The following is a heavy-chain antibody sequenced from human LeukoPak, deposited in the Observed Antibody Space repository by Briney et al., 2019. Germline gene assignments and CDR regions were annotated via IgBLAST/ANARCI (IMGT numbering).Heavy chain of an antibody. V-gene: IGHV3-30*18. Sequence: PGRSLRLSCAASGFTFSSYGIHWVRQAPGKGLEWVALTSYDGTDTYYADSVKGRFTISRDNSKNTLYLQMNSLRAEDTAVYYCAKGHRGSYYDLYFDYWGQGTLVTVSS. CDR3: AKGHRGSYYDLYFDY. CDR1: GFTFSSYG. CDR2: TSYDGTDT. J-gene: IGHJ4*02. D-gene: IGHD1-26*01.